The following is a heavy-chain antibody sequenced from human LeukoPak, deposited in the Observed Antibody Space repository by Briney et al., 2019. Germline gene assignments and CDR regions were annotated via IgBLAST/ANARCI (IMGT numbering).Heavy chain of an antibody. CDR1: GFTFSSYA. CDR2: TSGSGRSI. V-gene: IGHV3-23*01. J-gene: IGHJ5*02. CDR3: ARDGTEWLRPSNWFDP. Sequence: GGSLRLSCAASGFTFSSYAMSWVRQAPGKGLEWVSGTSGSGRSIHYAVSVKGRFTISRDNSKNTLYLQMNSLTTEDTAVYYCARDGTEWLRPSNWFDPWGQGTLVTVSS. D-gene: IGHD3-3*01.